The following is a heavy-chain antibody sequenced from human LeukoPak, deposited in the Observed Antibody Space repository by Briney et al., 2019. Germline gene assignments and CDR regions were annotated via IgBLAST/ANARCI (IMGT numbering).Heavy chain of an antibody. CDR3: ARDGHCSGGRCYYDAFNI. V-gene: IGHV3-33*08. CDR2: IWYDGSKK. D-gene: IGHD2-15*01. Sequence: QSGGSLRLSCAVSGLTFSDYRMIWVRQAPGKGLEWVAVIWYDGSKKYYADSVKGRFSISRDNSKNTLYLQMDSLRAEDTAVYYCARDGHCSGGRCYYDAFNICGQGTLVTVSS. CDR1: GLTFSDYR. J-gene: IGHJ3*02.